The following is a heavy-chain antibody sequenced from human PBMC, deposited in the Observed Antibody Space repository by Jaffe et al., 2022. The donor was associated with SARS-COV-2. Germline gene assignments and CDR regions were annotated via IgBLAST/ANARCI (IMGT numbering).Heavy chain of an antibody. CDR3: ASYGDYGTPFDQ. V-gene: IGHV4-34*01. CDR1: GGSFSGDY. D-gene: IGHD4-17*01. J-gene: IGHJ4*02. Sequence: QVQLQQWGARLLKPSETLSLTCGVYGGSFSGDYWSWIRQPPGKGLEWIGEINHSGSTNNNPSLKSRVTLSLDTSENQLSLKLNSVTAADTAVYYCASYGDYGTPFDQWGQGTLVTVSS. CDR2: INHSGST.